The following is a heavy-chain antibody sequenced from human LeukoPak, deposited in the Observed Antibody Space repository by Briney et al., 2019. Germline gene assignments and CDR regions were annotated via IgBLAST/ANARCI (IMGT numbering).Heavy chain of an antibody. CDR1: GFTFSSYS. CDR3: AKGSFHYDILTGYADYFDY. V-gene: IGHV3-21*04. J-gene: IGHJ4*02. Sequence: GGSLRLYCAASGFTFSSYSMNWVRQAPGKGLEWVSSISSSSSYIYYADSVKGRFTISRDNSKNTLYLQMNSLRAEDTAVYYCAKGSFHYDILTGYADYFDYWGQGTLVTVSS. D-gene: IGHD3-9*01. CDR2: ISSSSSYI.